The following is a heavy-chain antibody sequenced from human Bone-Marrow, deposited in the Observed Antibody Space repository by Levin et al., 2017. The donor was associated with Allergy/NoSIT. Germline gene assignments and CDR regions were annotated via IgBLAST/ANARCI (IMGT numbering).Heavy chain of an antibody. CDR2: ISGSGGDT. Sequence: GESLKISCAASGFTFSIYAMTWVRQAPGKGLEWVSTISGSGGDTFYAGSVKGRFTISRDNSKNTLFLQMNSLRAEDTAVYYCAKILYSGGYKYYDSWGHGTLVTVSS. V-gene: IGHV3-23*01. D-gene: IGHD3-22*01. CDR1: GFTFSIYA. J-gene: IGHJ4*01. CDR3: AKILYSGGYKYYDS.